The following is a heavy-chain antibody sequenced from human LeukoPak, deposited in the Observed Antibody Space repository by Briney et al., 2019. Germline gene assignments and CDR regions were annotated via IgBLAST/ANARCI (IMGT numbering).Heavy chain of an antibody. V-gene: IGHV4-61*01. Sequence: PSETLSLTCTVSGASVSSASYWTWIRQPPGKGVEVIAQIYNGVNTNYNPSLKSRVTISVHTSKNQFSLRLNSVTAADTGVYYCARSRTFNSGAFDPWGQGSLVTVSS. J-gene: IGHJ5*02. CDR1: GASVSSASY. CDR2: IYNGVNT. CDR3: ARSRTFNSGAFDP. D-gene: IGHD1-26*01.